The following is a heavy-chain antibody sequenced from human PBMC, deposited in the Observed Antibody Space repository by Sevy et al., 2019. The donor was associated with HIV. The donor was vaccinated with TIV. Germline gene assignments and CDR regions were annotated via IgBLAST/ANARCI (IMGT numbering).Heavy chain of an antibody. D-gene: IGHD2-21*01. CDR1: GFTFSDYF. Sequence: GGSLRLSCAASGFTFSDYFMGWVRKAPGKGLEWIANINQDGSQKNYVHSVKGRFTITRDNAKNLFSLQMNSLRVDDTAVYYCARELWPGDYWGQGTLVTVSS. V-gene: IGHV3-7*01. CDR2: INQDGSQK. CDR3: ARELWPGDY. J-gene: IGHJ4*02.